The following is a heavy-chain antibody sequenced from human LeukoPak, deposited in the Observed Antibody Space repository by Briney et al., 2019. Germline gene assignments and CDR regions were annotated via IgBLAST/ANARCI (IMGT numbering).Heavy chain of an antibody. Sequence: ASVKVSCKASGYTFTSYYMHWARQAPGQGLEWMGIINPSGGSTSYAQKFQGRVTMTRDTSTSTVYMELSSLRSEDTAVYYCARALVTTNDAFDIWGQGTMVTVSS. V-gene: IGHV1-46*03. D-gene: IGHD2-21*02. J-gene: IGHJ3*02. CDR2: INPSGGST. CDR3: ARALVTTNDAFDI. CDR1: GYTFTSYY.